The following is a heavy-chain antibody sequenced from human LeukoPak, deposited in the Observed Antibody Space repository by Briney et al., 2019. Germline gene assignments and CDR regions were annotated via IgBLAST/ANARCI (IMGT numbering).Heavy chain of an antibody. V-gene: IGHV1-69*05. CDR3: AREKSGLRLGELSPYYYYMDV. Sequence: SXXVSCKASGGTFSSYAISWVRQAPGQGLEWMGGIIPIFGTANYAQKFQGRVTINTDESTSTDYMELSRLRYEDTAVYYCAREKSGLRLGELSPYYYYMDVWGKGTTVTVSS. D-gene: IGHD3-16*02. J-gene: IGHJ6*03. CDR2: IIPIFGTA. CDR1: GGTFSSYA.